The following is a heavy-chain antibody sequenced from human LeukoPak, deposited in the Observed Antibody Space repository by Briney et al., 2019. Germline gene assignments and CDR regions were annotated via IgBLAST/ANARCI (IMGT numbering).Heavy chain of an antibody. V-gene: IGHV3-23*01. CDR3: AKDELAVAGHYYYYYGMDV. J-gene: IGHJ6*02. CDR1: GFTFSSYA. CDR2: ISGSGGST. Sequence: GGSLRLSCAASGFTFSSYAMSWVRQAPGKGLEWVSAISGSGGSTYYADFVKGRFTISRDNSKNTLYLQMNSLRAEDTAVYYCAKDELAVAGHYYYYYGMDVWGQGTTVTVSS. D-gene: IGHD6-19*01.